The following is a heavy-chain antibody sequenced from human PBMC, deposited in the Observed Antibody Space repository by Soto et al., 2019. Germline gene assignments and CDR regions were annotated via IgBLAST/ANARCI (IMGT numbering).Heavy chain of an antibody. J-gene: IGHJ3*02. Sequence: GGSLRLSCAASGLTFSSYWMSWVRQAPGKGLEWEANIKQYGSEKYYVDSVKGRFTISRDNANNSLYLQMNSLRDEDTALYYWARVRELEGAFDICGQGTMVTVS. CDR1: GLTFSSYW. D-gene: IGHD1-7*01. CDR3: ARVRELEGAFDI. CDR2: IKQYGSEK. V-gene: IGHV3-7*03.